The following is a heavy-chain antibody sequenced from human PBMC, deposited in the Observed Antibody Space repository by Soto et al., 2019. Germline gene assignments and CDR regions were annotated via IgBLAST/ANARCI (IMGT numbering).Heavy chain of an antibody. D-gene: IGHD6-19*01. J-gene: IGHJ4*02. CDR1: GYTFTSYG. CDR3: ARDWQWLVNYYFDY. V-gene: IGHV1-18*01. CDR2: ISAYNGNT. Sequence: ASVKVSCKASGYTFTSYGISWVRQAPGQGLEWMGWISAYNGNTNYAQKLQGRVTMTTDTSTSTAYMELRSLRSDDTAVYYCARDWQWLVNYYFDYWGQGTLVTVSS.